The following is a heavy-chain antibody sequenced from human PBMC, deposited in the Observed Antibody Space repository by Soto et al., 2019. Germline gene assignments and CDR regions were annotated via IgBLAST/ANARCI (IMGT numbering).Heavy chain of an antibody. J-gene: IGHJ6*02. D-gene: IGHD3-3*01. CDR1: GFTVSSNY. CDR3: ASGYDFWSGFYGMDV. CDR2: IYSGGST. Sequence: GSLRLSCAASGFTVSSNYMRWVRQAPGKGLEWVSVIYSGGSTYYADTVKGRFTISRDNSKNTLYLQMNSLRAEDTAVDYCASGYDFWSGFYGMDVWGQGTTVTVSS. V-gene: IGHV3-53*01.